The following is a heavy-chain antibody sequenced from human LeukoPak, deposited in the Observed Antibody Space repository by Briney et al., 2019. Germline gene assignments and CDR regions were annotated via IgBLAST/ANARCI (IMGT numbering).Heavy chain of an antibody. V-gene: IGHV1-69*13. CDR2: IIPIFGTA. CDR1: GGTFSSYA. D-gene: IGHD2-2*01. Sequence: SVNVSCKASGGTFSSYAISWVRQAPGQGLEWMGGIIPIFGTANYAQKFQGRVTITADESTSTAYMELSSLRSEDTAVYYCARAPRAVVVPAAIYYYYGMDVWGQGTTVTVSS. J-gene: IGHJ6*02. CDR3: ARAPRAVVVPAAIYYYYGMDV.